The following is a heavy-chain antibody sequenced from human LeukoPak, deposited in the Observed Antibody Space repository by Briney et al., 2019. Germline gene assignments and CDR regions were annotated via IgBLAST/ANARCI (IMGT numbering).Heavy chain of an antibody. D-gene: IGHD6-6*01. Sequence: KPSETLSLTCAVYGGSFSGYYWSWIRQPPGKGLEWIGEINHSGSTNYNPSLKSRVTISVDTSKNQFSLKLSSVTAADTAVYYCARGGVAARYYYYYGMDVWGQGTTVTVSS. CDR3: ARGGVAARYYYYYGMDV. V-gene: IGHV4-34*01. J-gene: IGHJ6*02. CDR1: GGSFSGYY. CDR2: INHSGST.